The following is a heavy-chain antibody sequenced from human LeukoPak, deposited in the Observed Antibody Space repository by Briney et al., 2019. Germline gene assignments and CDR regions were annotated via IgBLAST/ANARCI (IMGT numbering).Heavy chain of an antibody. Sequence: SETLSLTCTASGGSISSTSYYWGWVRQSPGKGLEWIGTIYYNGATQYNPSLRSRATMSVDTSKNQFSLKLSSVTAADTAVYYCARDRQWLPLDYWGQGTLVTVSS. J-gene: IGHJ4*02. CDR3: ARDRQWLPLDY. D-gene: IGHD6-19*01. V-gene: IGHV4-39*07. CDR1: GGSISSTSYY. CDR2: IYYNGAT.